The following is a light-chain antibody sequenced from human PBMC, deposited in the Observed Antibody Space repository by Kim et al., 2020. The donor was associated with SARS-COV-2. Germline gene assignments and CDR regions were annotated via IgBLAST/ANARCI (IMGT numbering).Light chain of an antibody. CDR3: QQYNGYPYT. CDR1: QGISTW. J-gene: IGKJ2*01. V-gene: IGKV1-5*03. Sequence: DIQMTQSPSTLSASVGDRVTITCRASQGISTWLAWYQQKPGKAPNLLIYKASSLQSGDPSRFSGSGSGTEFTLTISSLQPDDSATYYCQQYNGYPYTFGQGTKLEI. CDR2: KAS.